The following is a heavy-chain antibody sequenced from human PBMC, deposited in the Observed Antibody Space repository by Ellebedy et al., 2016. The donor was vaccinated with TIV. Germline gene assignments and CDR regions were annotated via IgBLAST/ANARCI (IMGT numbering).Heavy chain of an antibody. D-gene: IGHD2-8*01. V-gene: IGHV4-34*01. CDR1: GGSFSGYY. Sequence: PSETLSLTCVVYGGSFSGYYLTWIRQPPGKGLEWVGEITQGGSTYYNPSLKSRVTMSLDTSKDQFSLNLSSVTAAETAVYFCARGGDGPRMAYWGHGTLVTVSS. CDR2: ITQGGST. J-gene: IGHJ4*01. CDR3: ARGGDGPRMAY.